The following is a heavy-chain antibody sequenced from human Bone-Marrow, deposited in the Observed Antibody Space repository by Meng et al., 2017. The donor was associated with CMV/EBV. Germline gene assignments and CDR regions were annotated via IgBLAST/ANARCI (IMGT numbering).Heavy chain of an antibody. D-gene: IGHD4-17*01. J-gene: IGHJ4*02. CDR2: IWYDGSNK. V-gene: IGHV3-33*06. CDR1: GFTFSSYG. CDR3: AKVGDYGDDNYYFDY. Sequence: GESLKISCAASGFTFSSYGMHWVRQAPGKGLEWVAVIWYDGSNKYYADSVKGRFTISRDNSKNTLYLQMNSLRAEDTAVYYCAKVGDYGDDNYYFDYWGQGTLVTVSS.